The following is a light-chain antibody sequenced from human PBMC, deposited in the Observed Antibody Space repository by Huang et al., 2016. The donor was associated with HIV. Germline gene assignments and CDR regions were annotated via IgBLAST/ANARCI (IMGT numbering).Light chain of an antibody. CDR2: LAS. J-gene: IGKJ2*01. Sequence: DIVMTQSPLSLPVTPEEPASISCRSNQSLLHSNGYNYLDWYLQKPGQSPQLLIYLASSRASGVPDRFSGSGSGTDFTLKISRVEAEDVGLYYCLQALQAPPYTFGQGTKLEI. V-gene: IGKV2-28*01. CDR3: LQALQAPPYT. CDR1: QSLLHSNGYNY.